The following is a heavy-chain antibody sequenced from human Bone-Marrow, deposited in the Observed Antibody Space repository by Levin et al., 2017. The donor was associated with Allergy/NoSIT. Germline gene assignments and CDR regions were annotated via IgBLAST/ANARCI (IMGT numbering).Heavy chain of an antibody. D-gene: IGHD4-11*01. CDR3: ARALGYSNYGNWFDP. CDR2: IIPIFGTA. CDR1: GGTFSSYA. Sequence: PQASVKVSCKASGGTFSSYAISWVRQAPGQGLEWMGGIIPIFGTANYAQKFQGRVTITADESTSTAYMELSSLRSEDTAVYYCARALGYSNYGNWFDPWGQGTLVTVSS. V-gene: IGHV1-69*13. J-gene: IGHJ5*02.